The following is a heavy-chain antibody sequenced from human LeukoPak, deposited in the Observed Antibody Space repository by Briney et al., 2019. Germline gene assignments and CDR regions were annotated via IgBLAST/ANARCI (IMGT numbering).Heavy chain of an antibody. CDR3: ARDAQRLVVPATNWFDP. D-gene: IGHD2-2*01. Sequence: GGSLRLSCAASGFTFSSYSMNRVRQAPGKGLEWVSSIRSSSSYIYYADSVKGRFTISRDNAKNSLYLQMNSLRAEDTAVYYCARDAQRLVVPATNWFDPWGQGTLVIVSS. V-gene: IGHV3-21*01. CDR2: IRSSSSYI. J-gene: IGHJ5*02. CDR1: GFTFSSYS.